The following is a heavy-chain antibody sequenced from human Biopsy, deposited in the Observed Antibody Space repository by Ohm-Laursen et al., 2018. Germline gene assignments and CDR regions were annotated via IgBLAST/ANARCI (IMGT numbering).Heavy chain of an antibody. CDR1: GFAFSYYG. Sequence: RSLRLSCAASGFAFSYYGLHWVRQAPGKGPEWVAVISNDGNKKDYADSAKGRFTISRDNSQSTLYLQMNSLRPEDTAVYYCARDPHSGRFFWAFHFDYWGQGALATVSS. D-gene: IGHD1-26*01. V-gene: IGHV3-30*03. J-gene: IGHJ4*02. CDR3: ARDPHSGRFFWAFHFDY. CDR2: ISNDGNKK.